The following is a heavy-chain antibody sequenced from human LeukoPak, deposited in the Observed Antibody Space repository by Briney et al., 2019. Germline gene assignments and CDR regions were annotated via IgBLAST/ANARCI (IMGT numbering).Heavy chain of an antibody. CDR3: ASHWLSLP. CDR2: INPASGGT. D-gene: IGHD3-9*01. V-gene: IGHV1-2*02. Sequence: ASVKVSCKASGYTFTRYYLHWVRQAPGQGLEWMGWINPASGGTNYAQNFQGRVTMTRDTSISTVYMELSGLRSDDTAVYYCASHWLSLPWGQGTLVTVSS. CDR1: GYTFTRYY. J-gene: IGHJ5*02.